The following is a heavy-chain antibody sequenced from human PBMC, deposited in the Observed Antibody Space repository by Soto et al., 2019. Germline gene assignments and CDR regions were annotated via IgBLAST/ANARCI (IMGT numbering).Heavy chain of an antibody. CDR3: ARAVGDPPYYLDS. Sequence: QVQLQESGPGLVRPSETLSLTCTVSSDSISSYYWIWIRQSPGKGLEWIGYTGYSGDTNYNPSLKSRVTISGETSKNQFSLRLSSVTAADTAVYYCARAVGDPPYYLDSWGQGTLVTVSS. CDR2: TGYSGDT. D-gene: IGHD6-19*01. CDR1: SDSISSYY. V-gene: IGHV4-59*08. J-gene: IGHJ4*02.